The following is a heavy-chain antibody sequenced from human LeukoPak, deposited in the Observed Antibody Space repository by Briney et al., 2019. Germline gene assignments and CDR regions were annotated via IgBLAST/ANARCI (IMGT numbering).Heavy chain of an antibody. CDR3: AKDDRWLQFCC. D-gene: IGHD5-24*01. V-gene: IGHV3-23*01. CDR1: GFTFSSHG. J-gene: IGHJ4*02. Sequence: GGTLRLSCVASGFTFSSHGMNWVRQAPGKGLEWVSGIIPSGHTTYYADSVRGRFTISRDNSRNTVYLQMNSLRTEDTAVYYCAKDDRWLQFCCWGQGTLVTVSS. CDR2: IIPSGHTT.